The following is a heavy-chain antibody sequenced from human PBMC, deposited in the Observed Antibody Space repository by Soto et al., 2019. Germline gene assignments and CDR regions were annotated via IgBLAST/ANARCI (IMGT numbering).Heavy chain of an antibody. Sequence: PGGSLRLSCAASGFTFSSYWMHWVRQAPGKGLVWVSRINSDGSSTSYADSVKGRFTISRGNAKNTLYLQMNSLRAEDTAVYYCARDQGYSSGWYFSWYFDLWGRGTLVTVSS. D-gene: IGHD6-19*01. CDR1: GFTFSSYW. V-gene: IGHV3-74*01. CDR2: INSDGSST. J-gene: IGHJ2*01. CDR3: ARDQGYSSGWYFSWYFDL.